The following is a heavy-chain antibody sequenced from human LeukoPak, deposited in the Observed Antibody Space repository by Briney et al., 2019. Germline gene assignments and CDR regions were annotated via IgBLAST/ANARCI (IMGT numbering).Heavy chain of an antibody. Sequence: GGSLRLSCEASRFSFSTYARSWVRQAPGKGLEWVSGIGVSGTTTYYTDSVKGRFTISRANSKNTLYLQMSSLRVEDTALYYCVKDQVLVGRVFFDSWGQGTLVTVSS. V-gene: IGHV3-23*01. CDR1: RFSFSTYA. J-gene: IGHJ4*02. CDR2: IGVSGTTT. D-gene: IGHD1-26*01. CDR3: VKDQVLVGRVFFDS.